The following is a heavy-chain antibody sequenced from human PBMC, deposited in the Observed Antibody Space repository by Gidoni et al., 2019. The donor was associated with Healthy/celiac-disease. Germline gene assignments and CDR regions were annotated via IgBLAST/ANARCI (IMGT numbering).Heavy chain of an antibody. CDR3: ASLYCSSTSCPWGEGDY. V-gene: IGHV1-69*02. CDR1: GGTFSSYP. CDR2: IIPILGIA. D-gene: IGHD2-2*01. J-gene: IGHJ4*02. Sequence: QVQLVQSGAEVKKPGSSVKVSCKASGGTFSSYPISWVRQAPGQGLEWMGRIIPILGIANYAQKFQGRVTITADKSTSTAYMELSSLRSEDTAVYYCASLYCSSTSCPWGEGDYWGQGTLVTVSS.